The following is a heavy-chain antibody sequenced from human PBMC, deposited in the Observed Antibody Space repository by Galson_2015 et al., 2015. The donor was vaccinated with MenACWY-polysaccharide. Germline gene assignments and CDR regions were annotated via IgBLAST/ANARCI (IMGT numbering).Heavy chain of an antibody. D-gene: IGHD3-10*01. CDR2: IKGDGSVK. V-gene: IGHV3-7*01. CDR3: ARSWFGEEDAFDT. CDR1: GFTFSKYW. J-gene: IGHJ3*02. Sequence: SLRLSCAASGFTFSKYWMSWVRRAPGKGLEWVANIKGDGSVKNYVDSVRGRFTISSDDATNSVFLQMSSLTGEDTAVYFCARSWFGEEDAFDTWGQGTMVTVST.